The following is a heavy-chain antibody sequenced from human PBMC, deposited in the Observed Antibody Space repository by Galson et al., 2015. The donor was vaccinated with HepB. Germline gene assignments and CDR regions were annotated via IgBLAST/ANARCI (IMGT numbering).Heavy chain of an antibody. D-gene: IGHD3-3*01. Sequence: SLRLSCAASGFTFSSYGMHWVRQAPGKGLEWVAVISYDGSNKYYADSVKGRFTISRDNSKNTLYLQMNSLRAEDTAVYYCAKVDTKGDFWSGRPTPQYYYYGMDVWGQGTTVTVSS. CDR3: AKVDTKGDFWSGRPTPQYYYYGMDV. V-gene: IGHV3-30*18. CDR1: GFTFSSYG. CDR2: ISYDGSNK. J-gene: IGHJ6*02.